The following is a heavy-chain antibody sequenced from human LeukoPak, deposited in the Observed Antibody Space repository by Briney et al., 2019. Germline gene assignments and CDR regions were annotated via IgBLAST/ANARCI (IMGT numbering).Heavy chain of an antibody. CDR3: AREGFCSGTNCPAVY. V-gene: IGHV1-46*01. Sequence: ASVKVSCKASGYTFTSYAMHWVRQAPGQRLEWMGIINPSGGSTSYAQKFQGRVTMTRDTSTSTVFMELSSLTSEDTAVYYCAREGFCSGTNCPAVYWGQGTLVTISS. J-gene: IGHJ4*02. CDR2: INPSGGST. CDR1: GYTFTSYA. D-gene: IGHD2-2*01.